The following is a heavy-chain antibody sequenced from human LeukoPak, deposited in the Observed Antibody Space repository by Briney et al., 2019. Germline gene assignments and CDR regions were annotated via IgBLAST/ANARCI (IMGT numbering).Heavy chain of an antibody. V-gene: IGHV4-59*08. CDR2: IYYSGST. Sequence: SETLSLTCTVSGGSISSYYWSWIRQPPGKGLEWIGYIYYSGSTNYNPSLKSRVTISVDTSKNQFSLKLSSVTAADTAVYYCARLGGYSSSWNPYDYWGQGTLVTVS. CDR1: GGSISSYY. D-gene: IGHD6-13*01. J-gene: IGHJ4*02. CDR3: ARLGGYSSSWNPYDY.